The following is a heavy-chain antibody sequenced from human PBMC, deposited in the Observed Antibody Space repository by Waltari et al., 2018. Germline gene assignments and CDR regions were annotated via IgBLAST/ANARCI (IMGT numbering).Heavy chain of an antibody. CDR2: IKHDGSEK. V-gene: IGHV3-7*01. D-gene: IGHD1-26*01. CDR1: GFTFSSYW. CDR3: ARVGSIVGATTRDY. Sequence: SPASGFTFSSYWMTWVRQAPGKGLEWVANIKHDGSEKYYADSVKGRFTISRDNAKNSLYLQMNSLRAEDTAVYYCARVGSIVGATTRDYWGQGTLVTVSS. J-gene: IGHJ4*02.